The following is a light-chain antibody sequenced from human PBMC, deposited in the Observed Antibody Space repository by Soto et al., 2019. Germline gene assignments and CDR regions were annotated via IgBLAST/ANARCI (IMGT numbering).Light chain of an antibody. Sequence: DLQMTQSPSSVSASVGDRVTITCRASQDISRWLAWYQQKPGKAPKLLIYAASSLQSGVPSRFSGSGSGTDFTLIISSLQPEDFATYYCQQAYSFPPTFGGGTNVEI. J-gene: IGKJ4*01. CDR2: AAS. CDR1: QDISRW. CDR3: QQAYSFPPT. V-gene: IGKV1-12*01.